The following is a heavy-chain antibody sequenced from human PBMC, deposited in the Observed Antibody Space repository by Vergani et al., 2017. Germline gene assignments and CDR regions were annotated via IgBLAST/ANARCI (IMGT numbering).Heavy chain of an antibody. J-gene: IGHJ5*02. D-gene: IGHD4-11*01. CDR2: IYPGDSDT. CDR1: GYSFTSYW. Sequence: EVPLVQSGAEVKKPGESLKISCKGSGYSFTSYWIGWVRQLPGKGLEWMGMIYPGDSDTRYSPSFQGQVTISADKSVSTAYLQWSSLKSSETAMYYCARKIDWQRSKTSRSRHNWFDPGGQGTLVSVSS. CDR3: ARKIDWQRSKTSRSRHNWFDP. V-gene: IGHV5-51*03.